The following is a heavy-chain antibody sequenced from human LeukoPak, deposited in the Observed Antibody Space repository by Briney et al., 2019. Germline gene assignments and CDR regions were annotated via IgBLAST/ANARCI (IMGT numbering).Heavy chain of an antibody. V-gene: IGHV1-18*01. CDR3: ARDLRDGSGSYLVSY. CDR1: GYTFTSYG. Sequence: ASVKVSCKASGYTFTSYGISWVRQAPGQGLEWMGWISAYNGNTNYAQKLQGRVTMATDTSTSTAYMELRSLRSDDTAVYYCARDLRDGSGSYLVSYWGQGTLVTVSS. CDR2: ISAYNGNT. D-gene: IGHD3-10*01. J-gene: IGHJ4*02.